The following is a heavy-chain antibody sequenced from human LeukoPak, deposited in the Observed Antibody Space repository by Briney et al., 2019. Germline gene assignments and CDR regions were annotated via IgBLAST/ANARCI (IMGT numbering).Heavy chain of an antibody. CDR3: AKGGPGAFDS. V-gene: IGHV3-23*01. D-gene: IGHD2-15*01. CDR2: ISGTRAAT. Sequence: GGSLRLSCAASGFSFSRTDMFWVRQAPGKGLEYVSSISGTRAATYYADPVRGRFTISRDNSKNMLFLQMNSLRAEDTALYYCAKGGPGAFDSWGQGTMVAVSS. CDR1: GFSFSRTD. J-gene: IGHJ3*01.